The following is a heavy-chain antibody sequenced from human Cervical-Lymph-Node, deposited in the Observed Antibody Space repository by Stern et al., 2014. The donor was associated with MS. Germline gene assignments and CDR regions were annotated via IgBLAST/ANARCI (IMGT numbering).Heavy chain of an antibody. Sequence: QVQLQESGPGLVRPSETLSLTCTVSGGSISNYYWNWVRQPPGKGLEWIGHIYDRGRTNYNPSLKSRVTISVDTSKNQFSLNLSSLTAVDTAVYYCAREPPLGSGSYFNYWGQGTLVTVSS. D-gene: IGHD3-10*01. CDR3: AREPPLGSGSYFNY. CDR1: GGSISNYY. V-gene: IGHV4-59*13. J-gene: IGHJ4*02. CDR2: IYDRGRT.